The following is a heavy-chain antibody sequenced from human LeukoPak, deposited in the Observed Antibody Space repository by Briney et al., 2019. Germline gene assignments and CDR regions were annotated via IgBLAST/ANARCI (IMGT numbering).Heavy chain of an antibody. D-gene: IGHD3-10*02. CDR2: IRSKALYGTS. V-gene: IGHV3-49*04. CDR1: GFRFGGYA. J-gene: IGHJ4*02. Sequence: PGGSLRLSCSGSGFRFGGYALSWVRQAPGKGLEWVGFIRSKALYGTSEYAASVEGRFAISREDSNNIVYLQMNSLKTEDTAVYFCVRESVRDYYFDFWGQGTLVTVSS. CDR3: VRESVRDYYFDF.